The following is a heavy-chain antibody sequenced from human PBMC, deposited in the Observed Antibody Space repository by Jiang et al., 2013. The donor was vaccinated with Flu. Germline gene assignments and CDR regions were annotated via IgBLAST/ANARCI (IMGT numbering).Heavy chain of an antibody. J-gene: IGHJ3*02. D-gene: IGHD1-26*01. CDR3: ARGGMNHGFDI. V-gene: IGHV3-74*01. Sequence: SGGGLVQPGGSLRLSCAASGFTFRTYWFHWVRQVPGKGLVWVSRIDNDGRSAIYADSVKGRFAISRDNAKNTLYLQMNSLRGDDTAVYYCARGGMNHGFDIWGQGTMVTVS. CDR1: GFTFRTYW. CDR2: IDNDGRSA.